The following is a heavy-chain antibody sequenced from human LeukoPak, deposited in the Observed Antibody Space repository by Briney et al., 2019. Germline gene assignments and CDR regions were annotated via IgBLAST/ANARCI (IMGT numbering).Heavy chain of an antibody. CDR1: GGSFSGYY. CDR2: INHSGST. D-gene: IGHD2-2*01. Sequence: SETLSLTCVVYGGSFSGYYWSWIRQPPGKGLEGIGQINHSGSTNYNPSLKSRVTISVDTSKNQFSLKLSSVTAADTAVYYCARGGRGHIVVVPAALWFDPWGQGTLVTVSS. V-gene: IGHV4-34*01. J-gene: IGHJ5*02. CDR3: ARGGRGHIVVVPAALWFDP.